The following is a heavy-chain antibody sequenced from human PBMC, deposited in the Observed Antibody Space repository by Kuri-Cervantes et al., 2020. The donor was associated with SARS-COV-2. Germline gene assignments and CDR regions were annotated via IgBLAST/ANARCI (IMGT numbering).Heavy chain of an antibody. CDR1: GFSLSTSGMC. CDR2: IYYSGST. Sequence: VKPTQTLTLTCTFSGFSLSTSGMCVSWIRQPPGKGLEWIGYIYYSGSTNYNPSLKSRVTISVDTSKNQFSLRLNSVTAADTAVYYCVRRFWSGNYYWFDPWGQGTLVTVSS. CDR3: VRRFWSGNYYWFDP. D-gene: IGHD3-3*01. J-gene: IGHJ5*02. V-gene: IGHV4-61*08.